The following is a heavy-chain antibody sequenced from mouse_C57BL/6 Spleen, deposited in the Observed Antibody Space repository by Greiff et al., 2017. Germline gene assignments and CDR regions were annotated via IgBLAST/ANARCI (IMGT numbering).Heavy chain of an antibody. CDR2: IWSGGST. CDR3: ARTGDGYYYAMDN. V-gene: IGHV2-2*01. CDR1: GFSLTSYG. D-gene: IGHD2-3*01. J-gene: IGHJ4*01. Sequence: VQGVESGPGLVQPSQSLSITCTVSGFSLTSYGVHWVRQSPGKGLEWLGVIWSGGSTDYNAAFISRLSISKDNSKSQVFFKMNSLQADYTAIYYCARTGDGYYYAMDNWGQRTPVTRSS.